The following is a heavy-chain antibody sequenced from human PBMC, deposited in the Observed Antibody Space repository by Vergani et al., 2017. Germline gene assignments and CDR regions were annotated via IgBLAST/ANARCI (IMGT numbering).Heavy chain of an antibody. J-gene: IGHJ5*02. CDR1: GGSMSGYY. V-gene: IGHV4-59*08. D-gene: IGHD3-22*01. CDR2: VSFRGDT. CDR3: ARRSSSYYFDI. Sequence: QVRLQESGPGLVKPSETLSLTCSVSGGSMSGYYWSWIRQPPGKGLEWMGYVSFRGDTLYDPSVKGRMTISLNTSSNQFSLYLTSVTAADTAMYYCARRSSSYYFDIWGQGVLITVSS.